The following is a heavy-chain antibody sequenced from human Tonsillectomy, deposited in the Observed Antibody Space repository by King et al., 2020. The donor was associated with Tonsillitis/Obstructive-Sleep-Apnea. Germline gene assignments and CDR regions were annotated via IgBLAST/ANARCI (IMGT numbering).Heavy chain of an antibody. CDR1: GDSISRGGYY. V-gene: IGHV4-31*03. CDR3: ARDSSPGNWRGFDY. CDR2: IYYGGNT. D-gene: IGHD2-2*01. J-gene: IGHJ4*02. Sequence: QLQESGPRLVKPSQTLSLTCTVAGDSISRGGYYWNWIRHHPGKGLEWIGYIYYGGNTYYNPSLKSRVTISVDTSKNQFSLKLSSVTAADTAVYYCARDSSPGNWRGFDYWGQGILVTVSS.